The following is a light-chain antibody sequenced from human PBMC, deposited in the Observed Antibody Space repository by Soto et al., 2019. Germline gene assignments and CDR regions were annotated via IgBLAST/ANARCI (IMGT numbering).Light chain of an antibody. Sequence: DIVMTQSPDSVAVSLGERATINCESSQSVLYSSNNKNYLAWYQQKPGQPPKLLIYWASTRESGVPDRFSGSGSGTDFTLTISSLQAEDVAVYYCQQYYSTPPVTFGPGTKVDIK. J-gene: IGKJ3*01. V-gene: IGKV4-1*01. CDR2: WAS. CDR3: QQYYSTPPVT. CDR1: QSVLYSSNNKNY.